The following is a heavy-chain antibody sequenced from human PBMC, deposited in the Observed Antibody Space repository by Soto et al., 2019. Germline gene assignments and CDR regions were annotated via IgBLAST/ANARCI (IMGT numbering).Heavy chain of an antibody. J-gene: IGHJ4*01. CDR3: ARGGVLSRSFDY. CDR2: IYPSDSDT. Sequence: PGESLKIYCKGSGYNFAGYWIAWERQMPGKGLELMGIIYPSDSDTRYRPSFQGQVTISADKSISSAYLQWSSLRASDTATYYCARGGVLSRSFDYWGQGTPVTAFS. CDR1: GYNFAGYW. V-gene: IGHV5-51*01. D-gene: IGHD3-16*02.